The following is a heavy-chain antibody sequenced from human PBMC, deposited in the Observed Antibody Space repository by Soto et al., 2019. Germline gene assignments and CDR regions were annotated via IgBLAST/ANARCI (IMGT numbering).Heavy chain of an antibody. D-gene: IGHD5-12*01. CDR3: ARVVATISGPGWFDP. J-gene: IGHJ5*02. CDR2: ISAYNGNT. Sequence: QVQLVQSGAEVKKPGASVKVSCKASGYTFTSYGISWVRQAPGQGLEWMGWISAYNGNTNYAQKLQGRVTMTTDTTXXTADMELRSLRSDDTAVYYCARVVATISGPGWFDPWGQGTLVTVSS. CDR1: GYTFTSYG. V-gene: IGHV1-18*01.